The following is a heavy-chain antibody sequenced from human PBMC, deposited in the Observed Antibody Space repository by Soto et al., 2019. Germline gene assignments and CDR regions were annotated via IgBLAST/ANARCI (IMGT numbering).Heavy chain of an antibody. J-gene: IGHJ5*02. CDR3: ARDPGLAPGLLAAAGKVWFDP. CDR2: IIPIFGTA. D-gene: IGHD6-13*01. Sequence: SVKVSCKASGGTFSSYAISWVRQAPGQGLEWMGGIIPIFGTANYAQKFQGRVTITADESTSTAYMELSSLRSEDTAVYYCARDPGLAPGLLAAAGKVWFDPWGQGTLVTVSS. CDR1: GGTFSSYA. V-gene: IGHV1-69*13.